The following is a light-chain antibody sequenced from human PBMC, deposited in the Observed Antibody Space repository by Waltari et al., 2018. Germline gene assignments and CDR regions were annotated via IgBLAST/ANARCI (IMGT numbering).Light chain of an antibody. Sequence: QSALTQPPSASGSPGPSVTISCTGTSSDVGGYNYVSWYQQHPGKAPKLMIYEVIKRPPGVPDRFAGSKPGNTASLTVSGLQTEDEPDYYCSSYAGSNNVVFGGGTKLTVL. V-gene: IGLV2-8*01. CDR2: EVI. CDR1: SSDVGGYNY. CDR3: SSYAGSNNVV. J-gene: IGLJ2*01.